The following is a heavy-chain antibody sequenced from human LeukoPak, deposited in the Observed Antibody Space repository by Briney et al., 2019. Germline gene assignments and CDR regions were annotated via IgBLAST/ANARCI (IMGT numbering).Heavy chain of an antibody. CDR1: GFSFSSYG. J-gene: IGHJ4*02. Sequence: GGSLRLSCAASGFSFSSYGMNWVRQAPGKGLEWLSFITNNGDSIYYADSVRGRFTISRDNVKKSLFLQINSLRAEDTAVYYCARDRAVANVGQLSPFGYCGQGTLVTVSS. V-gene: IGHV3-48*01. CDR2: ITNNGDSI. D-gene: IGHD6-19*01. CDR3: ARDRAVANVGQLSPFGY.